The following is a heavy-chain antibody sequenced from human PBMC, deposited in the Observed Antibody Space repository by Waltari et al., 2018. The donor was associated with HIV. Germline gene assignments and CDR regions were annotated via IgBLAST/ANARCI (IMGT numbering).Heavy chain of an antibody. CDR3: ARLRFHSLYYFDS. V-gene: IGHV4-39*01. CDR1: GASISSSSYY. J-gene: IGHJ4*02. D-gene: IGHD3-16*01. Sequence: QLHLQESGPGLVKPSETLSLTCSVSGASISSSSYYWAWIRQPPGTGLGWIGAIYYSGTAYYNPSVKSRVSASLDASKNELSLKLTSVTATDTALYYCARLRFHSLYYFDSWGPGILVTVSS. CDR2: IYYSGTA.